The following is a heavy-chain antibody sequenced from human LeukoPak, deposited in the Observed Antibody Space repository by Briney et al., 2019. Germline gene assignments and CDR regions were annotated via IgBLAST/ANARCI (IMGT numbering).Heavy chain of an antibody. J-gene: IGHJ6*02. D-gene: IGHD6-13*01. CDR2: MNPNSGNT. Sequence: GASVKVSCKASGYTFTSYDINWVRQATGQGLEWMGWMNPNSGNTGYAQKFQGRVTMTRNTSISTAYMELSSLRSEDTAVYYCARIRSSRSWLNYYYYGMDVWGQGTTVTVSS. CDR1: GYTFTSYD. CDR3: ARIRSSRSWLNYYYYGMDV. V-gene: IGHV1-8*01.